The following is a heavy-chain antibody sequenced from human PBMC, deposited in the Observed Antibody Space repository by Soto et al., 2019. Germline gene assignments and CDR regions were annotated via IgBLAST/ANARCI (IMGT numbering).Heavy chain of an antibody. D-gene: IGHD3-22*01. CDR2: IYPGDSDT. CDR3: ARDHHYDSNGYYYQPEDFDY. Sequence: PGESLKISCKGSGYSFTNYWIGWVRQMPGKGLEWMGIIYPGDSDTRYSPSFQGQVTISADKSISTAYLQWSSLKASDTAMYYCARDHHYDSNGYYYQPEDFDYSGRGTLVTVSS. V-gene: IGHV5-51*01. CDR1: GYSFTNYW. J-gene: IGHJ4*02.